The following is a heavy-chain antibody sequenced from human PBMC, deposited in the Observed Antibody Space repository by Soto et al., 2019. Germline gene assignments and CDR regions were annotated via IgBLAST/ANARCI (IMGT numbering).Heavy chain of an antibody. Sequence: ASVKVSCKASGYTFTSYAMHWVRQAPGQRLEWMGWINAGNGNTKDSQKFQGRVTITRDTSASTAYMELSSLRSEDTAVYYCARAARSTMIVVVTEFWFDPWGQGTLVTVSS. J-gene: IGHJ5*02. CDR1: GYTFTSYA. CDR2: INAGNGNT. V-gene: IGHV1-3*01. D-gene: IGHD3-22*01. CDR3: ARAARSTMIVVVTEFWFDP.